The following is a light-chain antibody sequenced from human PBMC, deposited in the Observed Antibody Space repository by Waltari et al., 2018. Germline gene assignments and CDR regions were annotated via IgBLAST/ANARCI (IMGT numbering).Light chain of an antibody. J-gene: IGKJ4*01. CDR3: QHYISWPLT. V-gene: IGKV3-15*01. CDR2: GAS. CDR1: QRINSN. Sequence: ETVMTQSPATLSVSPGERVTLSCRASQRINSNLAWYQQKPGQAPRLLIYGASSRAAGVPGRFSASGSGTEFTLTISSLQSEDFAVYYCQHYISWPLTFGGGTKVEI.